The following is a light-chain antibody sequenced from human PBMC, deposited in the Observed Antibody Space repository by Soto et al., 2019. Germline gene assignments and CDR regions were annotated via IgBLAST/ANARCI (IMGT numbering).Light chain of an antibody. CDR2: GAS. J-gene: IGKJ2*01. CDR3: QQYGSSPYT. V-gene: IGKV3-20*01. CDR1: QSVSSNY. Sequence: EIVLTQSPGTLSLSPGERATLSCRASQSVSSNYLAWYQQKPGQAPRLLIYGASSRATGIPGRFSGSGSGTDFTLTISRLEPGDFAVYYCQQYGSSPYTFGQGTKLEIK.